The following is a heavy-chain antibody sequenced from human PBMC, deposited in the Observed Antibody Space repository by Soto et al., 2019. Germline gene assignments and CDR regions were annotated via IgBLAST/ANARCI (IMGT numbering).Heavy chain of an antibody. V-gene: IGHV4-39*01. CDR2: IYYSGST. Sequence: SETLSLTCTVSGGSISSSSYYWGWIRQPPGKGLEWIGSIYYSGSTYYNPSLKSRVTISVDTSKNQFSLKLSSVTAADTAVYYCARLTSITIFGVVNGPLDFDYWGQGTLVTVSS. CDR3: ARLTSITIFGVVNGPLDFDY. D-gene: IGHD3-3*01. J-gene: IGHJ4*02. CDR1: GGSISSSSYY.